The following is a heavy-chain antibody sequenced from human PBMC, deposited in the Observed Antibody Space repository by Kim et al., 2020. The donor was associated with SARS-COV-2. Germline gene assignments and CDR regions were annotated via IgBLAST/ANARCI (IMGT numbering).Heavy chain of an antibody. Sequence: SETLSLTCSVSGDSVTSYYWSWIRQPPGKGLEWIGYVFNAGSTKYSPSLKSRVSISADTSKNQFSLRLSSVTSADTAVYYCARGNYATSFDYWGQATLVT. CDR1: GDSVTSYY. CDR3: ARGNYATSFDY. CDR2: VFNAGST. V-gene: IGHV4-59*02. J-gene: IGHJ4*02. D-gene: IGHD1-7*01.